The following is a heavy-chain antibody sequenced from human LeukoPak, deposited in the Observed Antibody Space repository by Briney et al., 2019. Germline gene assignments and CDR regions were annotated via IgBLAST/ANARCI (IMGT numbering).Heavy chain of an antibody. CDR3: ARESSVTTFPSWFDP. D-gene: IGHD4-11*01. CDR2: ISSSSSYI. Sequence: GSLRLSCAASGFTFSSYSMNWVRQAPGKGLEWVSSISSSSSYIYYADSVKGRFTISRDNAKNSLYLQMNSLRAEDTAVYYCARESSVTTFPSWFDPWGQGTLVTVSS. J-gene: IGHJ5*02. V-gene: IGHV3-21*01. CDR1: GFTFSSYS.